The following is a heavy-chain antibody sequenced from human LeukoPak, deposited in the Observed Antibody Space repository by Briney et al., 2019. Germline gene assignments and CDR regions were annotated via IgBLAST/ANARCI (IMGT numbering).Heavy chain of an antibody. J-gene: IGHJ4*02. V-gene: IGHV5-51*01. D-gene: IGHD6-19*01. Sequence: GESLKISCKGSGYTFSTYWIAWVRQMPGKGLEWMGIIYPGDSDTGYSPSFQGQVTISADKSISTAYLRWSSLEASDTAMYYCARLLEGVAGTWGYWGQGTLVTVSS. CDR2: IYPGDSDT. CDR3: ARLLEGVAGTWGY. CDR1: GYTFSTYW.